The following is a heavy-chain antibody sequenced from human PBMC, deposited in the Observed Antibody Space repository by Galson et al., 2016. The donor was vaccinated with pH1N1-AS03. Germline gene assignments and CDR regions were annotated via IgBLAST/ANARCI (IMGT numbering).Heavy chain of an antibody. CDR3: ARDRHYYDYIWGTYCYDWYFGL. D-gene: IGHD3-16*02. Sequence: SLRLSCAASGFTFSSHGMHWVRQTPGKRLEWVAVIWHDGSEKYYADSVKGRFTISRDNSKNTLYLQMNSLRAEDTAVYYCARDRHYYDYIWGTYCYDWYFGLLGRGTLVPVSS. CDR2: IWHDGSEK. CDR1: GFTFSSHG. J-gene: IGHJ2*01. V-gene: IGHV3-33*01.